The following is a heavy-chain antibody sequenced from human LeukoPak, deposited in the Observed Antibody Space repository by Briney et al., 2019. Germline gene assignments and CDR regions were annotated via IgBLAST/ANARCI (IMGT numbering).Heavy chain of an antibody. CDR2: ISTSSSYI. V-gene: IGHV3-21*01. D-gene: IGHD3-22*01. CDR1: GFTFSRNS. CDR3: ARHYYDSSGYHGTSAFDI. J-gene: IGHJ3*02. Sequence: GGSLRLSCAASGFTFSRNSMNWVRQAPGKGLEWVSSISTSSSYIYYADSVKGRFTISRDNSKNTLYLQMNSLRAEDTAVYYCARHYYDSSGYHGTSAFDIWGQGTMVTVSS.